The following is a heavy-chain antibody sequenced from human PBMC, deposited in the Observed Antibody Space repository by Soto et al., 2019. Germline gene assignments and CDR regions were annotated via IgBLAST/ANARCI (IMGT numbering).Heavy chain of an antibody. CDR1: GFTLSSYA. Sequence: EVQLLESGGGLVQPGGSLRLSCAASGFTLSSYAMSWVRQAPGKGLEWVSGISGSGGSTYYADSVKGRFTISRDNSENTLYLQMNSLRAEDTAVYYCAKGGSYGKKYGVDVWGQGTTVTVSS. D-gene: IGHD5-18*01. V-gene: IGHV3-23*01. CDR3: AKGGSYGKKYGVDV. J-gene: IGHJ6*02. CDR2: ISGSGGST.